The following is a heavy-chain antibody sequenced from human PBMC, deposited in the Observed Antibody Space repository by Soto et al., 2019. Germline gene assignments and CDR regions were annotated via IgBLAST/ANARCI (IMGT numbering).Heavy chain of an antibody. Sequence: ASETLSLTCSFPGDSISNYYWSWIRQPPGKGLEWMGYIYYSGSTNYNPSLKSRVTISVDTSKNQFSLKLSSVTAADTAVYYCARVWGGAFDIWGQGTMVTVSS. CDR2: IYYSGST. V-gene: IGHV4-59*01. CDR3: ARVWGGAFDI. D-gene: IGHD3-10*01. CDR1: GDSISNYY. J-gene: IGHJ3*02.